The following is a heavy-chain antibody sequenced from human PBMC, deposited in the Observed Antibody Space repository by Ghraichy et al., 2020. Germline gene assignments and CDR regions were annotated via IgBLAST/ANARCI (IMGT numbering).Heavy chain of an antibody. D-gene: IGHD6-13*01. CDR3: AKYGSGSSWYFSRWFDP. CDR2: ISGSGGST. J-gene: IGHJ5*02. CDR1: GFTFSSYA. Sequence: GGSLRLSCAASGFTFSSYAMSWVRQAPGKGLEWVSAISGSGGSTYYADSVKGRFTISRDNSKNTLYLQMNSLRAKDTAVYYCAKYGSGSSWYFSRWFDPWGQGTLVTVSS. V-gene: IGHV3-23*01.